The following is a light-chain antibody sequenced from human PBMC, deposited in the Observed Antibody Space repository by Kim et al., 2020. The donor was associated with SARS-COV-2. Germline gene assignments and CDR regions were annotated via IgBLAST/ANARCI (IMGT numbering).Light chain of an antibody. CDR3: ETWDSNTWV. V-gene: IGLV4-60*03. CDR1: SGHSSYI. CDR2: LEGSGSY. J-gene: IGLJ3*02. Sequence: SSVKLTDTLSSGHSSYIIAWHQQQPGKAPRYLMKLEGSGSYNKGGGVPDRFSGSSSGADRYLTISNLQSEDEADYYCETWDSNTWVFGGGTQLTVL.